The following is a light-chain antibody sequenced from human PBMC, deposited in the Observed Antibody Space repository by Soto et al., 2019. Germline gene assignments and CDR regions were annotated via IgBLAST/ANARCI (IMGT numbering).Light chain of an antibody. CDR3: QQYNNLPRT. CDR1: QYLSGN. V-gene: IGKV3-15*01. J-gene: IGKJ4*01. Sequence: VMTQSPDTLSVSPGERVTLSCRASQYLSGNLAWYQQRPGQAPRLLIYGASTRATGIPARFSGSGSDRDFKLTISSLQAEDYAVYYCQQYNNLPRTFGGGTKVEIK. CDR2: GAS.